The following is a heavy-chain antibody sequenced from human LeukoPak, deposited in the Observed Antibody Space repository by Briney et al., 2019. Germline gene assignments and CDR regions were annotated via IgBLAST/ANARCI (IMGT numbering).Heavy chain of an antibody. V-gene: IGHV1-18*01. Sequence: ASVKVSCKASGYTFTSYGISWVRQAPGQGLEWMGWISAYNANTNYAQKLQGRVTMTTDTSTSTAYMELRSLRSDDTAVYYCARDSSSWYESYYYGMDVWGQGTTVTVSS. CDR3: ARDSSSWYESYYYGMDV. J-gene: IGHJ6*02. D-gene: IGHD6-13*01. CDR1: GYTFTSYG. CDR2: ISAYNANT.